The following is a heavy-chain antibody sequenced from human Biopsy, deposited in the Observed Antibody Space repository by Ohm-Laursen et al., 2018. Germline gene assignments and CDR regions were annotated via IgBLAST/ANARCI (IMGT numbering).Heavy chain of an antibody. Sequence: SLRLSCAAFGFDVSSNYMSWLRQAPGKGLEWVAMIKQDGSEDYYVDSVKGRFTISRDNAQKSLDLQLNSLRAEDTAVYYCVRGRSMDVWGQGTTVTVSS. CDR2: IKQDGSED. CDR3: VRGRSMDV. CDR1: GFDVSSNY. J-gene: IGHJ6*02. V-gene: IGHV3-7*01.